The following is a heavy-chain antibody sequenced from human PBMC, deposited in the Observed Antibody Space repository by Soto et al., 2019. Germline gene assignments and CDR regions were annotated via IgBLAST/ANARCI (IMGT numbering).Heavy chain of an antibody. CDR1: GFTFSSYS. CDR3: ARGHDSSGYYYSVAFDI. D-gene: IGHD3-22*01. V-gene: IGHV3-48*02. CDR2: ISSSSSTI. J-gene: IGHJ3*02. Sequence: GGSLRLSCAASGFTFSSYSMNWVRQAPGKGLEWVSYISSSSSTIYYADSVKGRFTISRDNAKNSLYLQMNSLRDEDTSVYYCARGHDSSGYYYSVAFDIWGQGTIVTVSS.